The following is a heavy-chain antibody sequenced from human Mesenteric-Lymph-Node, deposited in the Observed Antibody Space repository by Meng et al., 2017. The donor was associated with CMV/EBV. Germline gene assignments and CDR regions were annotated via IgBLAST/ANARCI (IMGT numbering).Heavy chain of an antibody. Sequence: KVSCNASGYTFTSYGISWVRQAPGQGLGWIGWISTYHSNTNYVPELQGRVTVTTDTSTSTVYMELRSLRSDDTAIYYCARGRWGFDPWGQGTLVTVSS. CDR1: GYTFTSYG. V-gene: IGHV1-18*01. CDR3: ARGRWGFDP. CDR2: ISTYHSNT. D-gene: IGHD5-24*01. J-gene: IGHJ5*02.